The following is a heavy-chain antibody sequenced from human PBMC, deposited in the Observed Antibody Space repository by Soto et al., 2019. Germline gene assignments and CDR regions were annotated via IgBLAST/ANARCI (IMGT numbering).Heavy chain of an antibody. J-gene: IGHJ3*02. CDR3: ARGFWYSSAVRDLAFDI. Sequence: PSETLSLTCTVSGGSISSGGYYWSWIRQHPGKGLEWIGYIYYSGSTYYNPSLKSRVTISVDTSKNQFSLKLSSVTAADTAVYYCARGFWYSSAVRDLAFDIWGQGTMVTVSS. CDR1: GGSISSGGYY. CDR2: IYYSGST. V-gene: IGHV4-31*03. D-gene: IGHD6-25*01.